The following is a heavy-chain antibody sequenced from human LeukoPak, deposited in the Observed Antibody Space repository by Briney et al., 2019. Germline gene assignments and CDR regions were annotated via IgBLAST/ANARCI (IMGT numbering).Heavy chain of an antibody. Sequence: PGGSPRLSCAASGFTFSSYAMTWVRQAPGKGLEWVSAITDSGGDTYHADSVKGRFTISRDNSKNTLYMQMNSLRAEDTAIYYCVKGSERSRPYYFDYWGQGTLVTVSS. CDR1: GFTFSSYA. D-gene: IGHD3-3*01. CDR2: ITDSGGDT. CDR3: VKGSERSRPYYFDY. J-gene: IGHJ4*02. V-gene: IGHV3-23*01.